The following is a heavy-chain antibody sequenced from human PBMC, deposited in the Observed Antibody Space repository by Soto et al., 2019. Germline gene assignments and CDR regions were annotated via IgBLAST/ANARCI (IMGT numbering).Heavy chain of an antibody. V-gene: IGHV3-74*01. CDR2: INSDGSST. Sequence: PGGSLRLSCAASGFTFSNYWMHWVRQAPEKGLVWVSRINSDGSSTTYADSVKGRFTISRDNAKNTLYLQMNSLRDEDTALYYCVRGSTRDYWGQGTLVTVSS. CDR3: VRGSTRDY. CDR1: GFTFSNYW. J-gene: IGHJ4*02.